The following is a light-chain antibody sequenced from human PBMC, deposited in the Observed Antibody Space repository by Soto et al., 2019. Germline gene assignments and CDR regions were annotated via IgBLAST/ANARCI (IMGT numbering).Light chain of an antibody. CDR3: QXXHNWPLT. Sequence: EIVMTQSPATLSVSPGERATLSCRASQSISSELAWYQQRPGQPPRLLIYGASTRATGVPDRFTGSGSGSDFTLTISGLQSEDFAVYYCQXXHNWPLTFXQGTRLEI. V-gene: IGKV3-15*01. J-gene: IGKJ2*01. CDR2: GAS. CDR1: QSISSE.